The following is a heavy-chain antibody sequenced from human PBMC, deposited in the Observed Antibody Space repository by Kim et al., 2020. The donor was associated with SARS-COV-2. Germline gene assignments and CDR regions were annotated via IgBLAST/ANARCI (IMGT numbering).Heavy chain of an antibody. CDR2: ISSSGSTI. CDR3: ARGALGYCSSTSCYTGGYFDY. V-gene: IGHV3-11*01. CDR1: GFTFSDYY. Sequence: GGSLRLSCAASGFTFSDYYMSWIRQAPGKGLEWVSYISSSGSTIYYADSVKGRFTISRDNAKNSLYLQMNSLRAEDTAVYYCARGALGYCSSTSCYTGGYFDYWGQGTLVTVSS. D-gene: IGHD2-2*02. J-gene: IGHJ4*02.